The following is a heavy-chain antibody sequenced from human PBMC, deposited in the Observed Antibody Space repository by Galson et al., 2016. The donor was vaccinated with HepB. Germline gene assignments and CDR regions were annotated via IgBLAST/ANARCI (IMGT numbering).Heavy chain of an antibody. CDR3: ARYFYGLGSYYLVQAYYFDY. J-gene: IGHJ4*02. CDR1: GVSINSYS. D-gene: IGHD3-10*01. CDR2: FYYTGST. Sequence: SETLSLTCTVSGVSINSYSWSWIRQPPGKGLEWIGYFYYTGSTNYNPSLNSRVTISLDPSRSQFSLKVNSVTAADTAVYYCARYFYGLGSYYLVQAYYFDYWGQGIPVTVSS. V-gene: IGHV4-59*01.